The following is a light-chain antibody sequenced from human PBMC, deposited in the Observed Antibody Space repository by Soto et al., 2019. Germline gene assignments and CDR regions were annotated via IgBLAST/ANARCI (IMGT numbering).Light chain of an antibody. V-gene: IGKV3-20*01. CDR3: QQYVSSPWA. CDR2: GAS. J-gene: IGKJ1*01. CDR1: QSFSSNK. Sequence: EIVLTQSPGTLSLSPGERATLSCRASQSFSSNKVAWYQQKPGQAPRLLIYGASGRATGIPDRFGGSGSGTDFTLTISRLEPEDFAVYYCQQYVSSPWAFGQGTKVDIK.